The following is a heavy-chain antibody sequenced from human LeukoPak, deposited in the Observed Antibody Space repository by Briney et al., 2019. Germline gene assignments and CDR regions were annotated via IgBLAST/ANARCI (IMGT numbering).Heavy chain of an antibody. CDR2: IYYSGST. CDR3: ARAQGYYDSSGIHDY. CDR1: GGSISSGDYY. V-gene: IGHV4-30-4*08. Sequence: SQTLSLTCTVSGGSISSGDYYWSWIRQPPGKGLEWIGYIYYSGSTYYNPSLKSRVTISVDTSKNQFSLKLSSVTAADTAVYYCARAQGYYDSSGIHDYWGQGTLVTVSS. D-gene: IGHD3-22*01. J-gene: IGHJ4*02.